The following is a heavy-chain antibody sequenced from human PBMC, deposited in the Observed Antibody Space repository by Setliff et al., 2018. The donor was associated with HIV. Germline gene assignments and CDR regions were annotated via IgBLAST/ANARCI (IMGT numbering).Heavy chain of an antibody. CDR3: AKGWRPVDVVSSIVRYYFYMGV. D-gene: IGHD2-21*01. Sequence: PGGSLRLSCEASGFSVTDTYMGWVRQAPGKGLEWVTVMYKGGKTYYADFVKGRFTIARDDSKNTVSLQMTNLGTGDTATYYCAKGWRPVDVVSSIVRYYFYMGVWGKGATVTVSS. J-gene: IGHJ6*03. V-gene: IGHV3-66*02. CDR1: GFSVTDTY. CDR2: MYKGGKT.